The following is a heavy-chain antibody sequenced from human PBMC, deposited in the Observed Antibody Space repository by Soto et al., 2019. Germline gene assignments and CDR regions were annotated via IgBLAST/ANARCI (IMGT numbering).Heavy chain of an antibody. Sequence: QITLKESGPTLVKPTQTLTLTFTFSGFSLSTSGVGVGWIRQPPGKALEWLALIYWDDDKRYSPSLKSRLTITKDTSNNQVVLTMTNMDPVDTATYYCAHVYGGYDNFDYWGQGTLVTVSS. V-gene: IGHV2-5*02. J-gene: IGHJ4*02. CDR2: IYWDDDK. CDR3: AHVYGGYDNFDY. D-gene: IGHD5-12*01. CDR1: GFSLSTSGVG.